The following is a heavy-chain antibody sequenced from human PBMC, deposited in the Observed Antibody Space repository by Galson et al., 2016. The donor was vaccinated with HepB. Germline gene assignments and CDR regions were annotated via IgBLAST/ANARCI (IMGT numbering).Heavy chain of an antibody. J-gene: IGHJ4*02. CDR1: GFTFERYG. Sequence: SLRLSCAASGFTFERYGMHWVRQAPGKGLEWVSVIGTIHDTKYPDSVRGRFTISRENAKNSLYLEMNSLRAEDTAVYYFARAHTGTYLRADLDYWGQGVLVTVSA. V-gene: IGHV3-13*01. D-gene: IGHD1-26*01. CDR3: ARAHTGTYLRADLDY. CDR2: IGTIHDT.